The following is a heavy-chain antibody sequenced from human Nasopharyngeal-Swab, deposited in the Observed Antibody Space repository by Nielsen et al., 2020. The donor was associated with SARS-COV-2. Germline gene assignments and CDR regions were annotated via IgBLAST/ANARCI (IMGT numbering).Heavy chain of an antibody. V-gene: IGHV3-23*01. J-gene: IGHJ4*02. Sequence: GESLKISCEASGFTFSTYAMGWVRQAPGEGLEWVSTITGSGYSTYYTDSVKGRFTISRDNSKNTLWLQMNSLRAEDTAVYFCARHESVPAAIVETLGFDYWGQGTLVTVSS. CDR3: ARHESVPAAIVETLGFDY. CDR1: GFTFSTYA. D-gene: IGHD2-2*01. CDR2: ITGSGYST.